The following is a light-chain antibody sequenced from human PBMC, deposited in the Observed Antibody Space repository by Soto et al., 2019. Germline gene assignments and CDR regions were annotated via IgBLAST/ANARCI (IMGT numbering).Light chain of an antibody. Sequence: DIQMTQSPSSLSASVLDIVTIAFLASQSISSCLNWYQQKTARAAKLLMYAAFSWQSGVLSRICGAGGCTDVSLTISNLQPGDFATYYCHQSYSSPMTFGQGTRLEIK. CDR2: AAF. CDR1: QSISSC. J-gene: IGKJ5*01. V-gene: IGKV1-39*01. CDR3: HQSYSSPMT.